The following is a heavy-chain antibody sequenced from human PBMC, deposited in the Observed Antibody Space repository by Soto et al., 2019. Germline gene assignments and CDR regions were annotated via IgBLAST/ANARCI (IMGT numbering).Heavy chain of an antibody. Sequence: SVKVSCKASGGTFSSYAISWVRQAPGQGLEWMGGIIPIFGTANYAQKFQGRVTIAADESTSTAYMELSSLRSEDTAVYYCAREVVPAAIAINFYYGMDVWGQGTTVTVSS. CDR3: AREVVPAAIAINFYYGMDV. D-gene: IGHD2-2*01. V-gene: IGHV1-69*13. J-gene: IGHJ6*02. CDR1: GGTFSSYA. CDR2: IIPIFGTA.